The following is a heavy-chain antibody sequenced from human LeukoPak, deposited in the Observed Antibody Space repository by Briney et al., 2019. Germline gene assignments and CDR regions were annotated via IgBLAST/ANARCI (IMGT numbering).Heavy chain of an antibody. CDR3: ARYYGSGSYDY. V-gene: IGHV1-3*01. Sequence: ASVKVSCKASGYTFTSYAVHLVRQAPGQSLEWMGWINPGNGNTKYSQKFQGRVTITRDTSASTAYMELSGLRSEDTAVYYCARYYGSGSYDYWGQGTLVTVSS. CDR2: INPGNGNT. D-gene: IGHD3-10*01. CDR1: GYTFTSYA. J-gene: IGHJ4*02.